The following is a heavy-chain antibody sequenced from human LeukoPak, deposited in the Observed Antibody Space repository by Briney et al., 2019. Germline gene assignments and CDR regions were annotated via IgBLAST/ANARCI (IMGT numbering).Heavy chain of an antibody. CDR3: ARDYSSGYYYAPFDY. V-gene: IGHV1-69*05. J-gene: IGHJ4*02. CDR2: IIPIFCTA. CDR1: GGTFSSYA. Sequence: SVNVSFKASGGTFSSYAISWVGQAPGQGLEWMGLIIPIFCTAHYAQKFQGRVTITMDESTSTAYMELSSLRSEDTAVYYCARDYSSGYYYAPFDYWGQGTLVSVSS. D-gene: IGHD3-22*01.